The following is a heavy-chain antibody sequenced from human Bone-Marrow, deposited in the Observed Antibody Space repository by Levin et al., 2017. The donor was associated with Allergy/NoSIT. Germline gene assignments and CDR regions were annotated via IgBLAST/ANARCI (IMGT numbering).Heavy chain of an antibody. CDR1: GFSFGSYG. J-gene: IGHJ4*02. D-gene: IGHD6-19*01. Sequence: LSLPCAASGFSFGSYGMSWVRQAPGEGLEWVSAISGTGGTTYYADSVKGRFTMSRDNSKNTLYLQMNSLRAEDTAVYYCAKQPNSSGWREGFYFDYWGQGTLVAVS. CDR2: ISGTGGTT. V-gene: IGHV3-23*01. CDR3: AKQPNSSGWREGFYFDY.